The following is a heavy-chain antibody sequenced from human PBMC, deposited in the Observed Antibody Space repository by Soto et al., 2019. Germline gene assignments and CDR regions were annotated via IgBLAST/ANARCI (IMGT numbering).Heavy chain of an antibody. V-gene: IGHV1-69*13. CDR1: GGTFRSYA. CDR2: IIPLFGTT. D-gene: IGHD3-16*02. J-gene: IGHJ4*02. CDR3: ATNNRASYHFDY. Sequence: ASVKVSCKASGGTFRSYAISWVRQAPGQGLEWMGGIIPLFGTTTYAQKFQGGVTITADDATRTASMELSSLRSEDTAIYYCATNNRASYHFDYWGQGTLVTVSS.